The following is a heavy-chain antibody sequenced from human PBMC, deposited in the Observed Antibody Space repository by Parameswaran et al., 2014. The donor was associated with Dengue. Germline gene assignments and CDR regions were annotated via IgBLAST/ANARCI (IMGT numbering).Heavy chain of an antibody. CDR2: INHSGST. J-gene: IGHJ6*02. V-gene: IGHV4-34*01. Sequence: PGKGLEWIGEINHSGSTNYNPSLKSRVTISVDTSKNQFSLKLSSVTAADTAVYYCARGRRPSRGYYYYGMDVWGQGTTVTVSS. D-gene: IGHD3-10*01. CDR3: ARGRRPSRGYYYYGMDV.